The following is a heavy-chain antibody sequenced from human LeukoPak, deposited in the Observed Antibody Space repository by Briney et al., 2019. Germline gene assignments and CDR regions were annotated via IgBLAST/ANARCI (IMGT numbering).Heavy chain of an antibody. CDR3: ARIGRGDGYNSFDY. D-gene: IGHD5-24*01. V-gene: IGHV4-34*01. CDR2: INHSGST. CDR1: GGSFSGYY. Sequence: SETLSLTCAVYGGSFSGYYWSWIRQPPGKGLEWIGEINHSGSTNCNPSLKSRVTISVDTSKNQFSLKLSSVTAADTAVYYCARIGRGDGYNSFDYWGQGTLVTVSS. J-gene: IGHJ4*02.